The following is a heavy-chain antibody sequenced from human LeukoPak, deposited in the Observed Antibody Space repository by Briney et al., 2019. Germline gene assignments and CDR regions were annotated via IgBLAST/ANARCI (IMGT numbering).Heavy chain of an antibody. J-gene: IGHJ2*01. CDR1: GFTFSNYW. D-gene: IGHD6-19*01. Sequence: GGSLRLSCVASGFTFSNYWMQWVRQAPGKGLEWVSRVKTDGSITTYADSVKGRFTISRDNAENTLYLQMNNLRAEDTAVYHCARLAVAGTNWYFDLWGRGTLVTVSS. V-gene: IGHV3-74*01. CDR2: VKTDGSIT. CDR3: ARLAVAGTNWYFDL.